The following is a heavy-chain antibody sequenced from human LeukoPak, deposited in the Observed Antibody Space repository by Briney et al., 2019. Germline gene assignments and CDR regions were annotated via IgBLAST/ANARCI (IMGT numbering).Heavy chain of an antibody. CDR3: ATGDLGTTGTTSNYYYGMDV. V-gene: IGHV1-24*01. J-gene: IGHJ6*02. CDR1: GYTLTELS. Sequence: ASVKVSCKVSGYTLTELSMHWVRQAPGKGLEWMGGFDPGDGETIYAQKFQGRVTMTEDTSTDTAYMELSSLRSEDTAVYYCATGDLGTTGTTSNYYYGMDVWGQGTTVTVSS. CDR2: FDPGDGET. D-gene: IGHD1-1*01.